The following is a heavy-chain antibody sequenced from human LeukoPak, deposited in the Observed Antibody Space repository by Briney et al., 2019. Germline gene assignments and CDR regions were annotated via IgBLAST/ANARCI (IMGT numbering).Heavy chain of an antibody. V-gene: IGHV3-23*01. CDR3: AKDRQITCSWNYFDY. D-gene: IGHD6-13*01. Sequence: GGSLRLSCAASGFTFGSYAMSWVRQTPGNGLEWVSGISGSGGSAYYADSVQGRFTISRDNSKNTLYLQLDSLIAADTAVCYCAKDRQITCSWNYFDYWGQGTLVTVSS. J-gene: IGHJ4*02. CDR1: GFTFGSYA. CDR2: ISGSGGSA.